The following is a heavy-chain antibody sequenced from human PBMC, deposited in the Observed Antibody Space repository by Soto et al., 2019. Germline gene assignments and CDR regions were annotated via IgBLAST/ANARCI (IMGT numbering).Heavy chain of an antibody. Sequence: EVPLVESGGGLVQPGGSLRLSCAASGFTFRSYAMHWVRQAPGKGLEYVSAITSSGGNTDYASSVKGRFTISRDNSKNTLYLQMGSLRAEDMAVYYCARRIPFGYGMDVWGQGTTVTVSS. CDR1: GFTFRSYA. CDR3: ARRIPFGYGMDV. D-gene: IGHD2-21*01. J-gene: IGHJ6*02. CDR2: ITSSGGNT. V-gene: IGHV3-64*01.